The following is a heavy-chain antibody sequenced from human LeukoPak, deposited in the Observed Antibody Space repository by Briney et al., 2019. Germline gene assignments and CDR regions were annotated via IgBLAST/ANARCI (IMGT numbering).Heavy chain of an antibody. D-gene: IGHD3-9*01. CDR3: ARNYDILTGYYGFDY. Sequence: PGGSLRLSCAASGFTFSSYAMHWVRQAPGKGLEWVAVISYDGSNKYYADSVKGRFTISRDNSKTTLYLQMNSLRAEDTAVYYCARNYDILTGYYGFDYWGQGTLVTVSS. CDR2: ISYDGSNK. J-gene: IGHJ4*02. CDR1: GFTFSSYA. V-gene: IGHV3-30-3*01.